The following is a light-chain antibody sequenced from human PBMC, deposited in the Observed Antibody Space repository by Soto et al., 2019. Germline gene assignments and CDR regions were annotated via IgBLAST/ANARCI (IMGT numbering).Light chain of an antibody. V-gene: IGLV1-44*01. J-gene: IGLJ2*01. CDR2: TNK. CDR3: AAWDDSLNGRV. Sequence: QSVLTQPPSASGTPGQRGTISCSGSSSNIGSNTVNWYQQLPGRAPKLLIYTNKQRPSGVPDRFSGSKSGTSASLAISGLQSEEEADYYCAAWDDSLNGRVFGGGTKLTVL. CDR1: SSNIGSNT.